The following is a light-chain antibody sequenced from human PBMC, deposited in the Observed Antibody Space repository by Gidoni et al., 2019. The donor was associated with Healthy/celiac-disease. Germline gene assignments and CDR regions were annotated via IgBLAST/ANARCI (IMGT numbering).Light chain of an antibody. Sequence: DIVMTQSTLSLPVTPGEPASISCRSSQSLLHSNGYNYLDWYLQKPGQSPQLLIYLGSNRASGVPDRFSGSGSGTDFTLKISRVEAEDVGVYYCMQALQTTITFAQXTRLEIK. CDR2: LGS. CDR3: MQALQTTIT. J-gene: IGKJ5*01. V-gene: IGKV2-28*01. CDR1: QSLLHSNGYNY.